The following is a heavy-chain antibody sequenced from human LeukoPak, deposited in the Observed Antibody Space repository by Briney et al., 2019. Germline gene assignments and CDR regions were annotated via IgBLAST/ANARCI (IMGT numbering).Heavy chain of an antibody. CDR1: EFTFSSYE. J-gene: IGHJ4*02. D-gene: IGHD5/OR15-5a*01. CDR3: AREIGLRIDF. V-gene: IGHV3-48*03. CDR2: ISSSGNSI. Sequence: TGGSLRLSCAASEFTFSSYEMTWVRQAPGKGLEWVSYISSSGNSIYYADSVKGRFTISRDNAKNSLYLQMNNLRAEDTAVYFCAREIGLRIDFWGQGTLVTVSS.